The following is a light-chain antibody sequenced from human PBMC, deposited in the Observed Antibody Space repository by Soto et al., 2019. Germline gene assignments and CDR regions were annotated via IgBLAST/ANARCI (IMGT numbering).Light chain of an antibody. V-gene: IGKV1-5*01. Sequence: DIQMTQSPSTLSASVGDTVTITCRASQSISTSLAWYQQKPGKAPNLLISGAFTLEEGVPSRFRGSGSGTEFTLTITRLQTDDFATYYCQQYITYSTFGQGTRVEIE. CDR1: QSISTS. CDR2: GAF. CDR3: QQYITYST. J-gene: IGKJ1*01.